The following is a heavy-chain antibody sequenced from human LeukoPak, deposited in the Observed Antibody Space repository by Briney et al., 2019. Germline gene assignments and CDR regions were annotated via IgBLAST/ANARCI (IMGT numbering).Heavy chain of an antibody. CDR2: ISSSSSYI. D-gene: IGHD6-13*01. CDR3: ATAWGLQQLDDY. J-gene: IGHJ4*02. V-gene: IGHV3-21*01. CDR1: GFTFSSYS. Sequence: GGSLRLSCAASGFTFSSYSMNGVRQAPGKGLEWVSSISSSSSYIYYADSVKGRFTISRDNAKNSLYLQMNSLRAEDTAVYYCATAWGLQQLDDYWGQGTLVTVSS.